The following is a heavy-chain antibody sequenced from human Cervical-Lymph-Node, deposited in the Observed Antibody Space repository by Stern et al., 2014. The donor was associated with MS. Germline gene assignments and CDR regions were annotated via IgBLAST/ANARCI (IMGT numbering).Heavy chain of an antibody. Sequence: HLVESGGGLVKPGGSLRLSCAASGFTFSDYYMTWIRQAPGKGLEWGSYITSATSSTNYADSVKGRFTISRDNAKNSLFLQMNSLRAEDTAVYYCVRMAGTVYFYGLDVWGHGTTVTVSS. D-gene: IGHD6-19*01. J-gene: IGHJ6*02. CDR1: GFTFSDYY. CDR2: ITSATSST. CDR3: VRMAGTVYFYGLDV. V-gene: IGHV3-11*06.